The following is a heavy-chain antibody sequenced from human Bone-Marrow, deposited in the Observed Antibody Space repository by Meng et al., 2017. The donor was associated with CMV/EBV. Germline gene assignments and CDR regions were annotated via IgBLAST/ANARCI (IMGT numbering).Heavy chain of an antibody. CDR2: IKQDGSEK. CDR1: GFTFSSYW. V-gene: IGHV3-7*01. Sequence: GGSLRLSCAASGFTFSSYWMSWVRQAPGKGLEWVANIKQDGSEKYYVDSVKGRFTISRDNAKNSFYLQMNSLRAEDTAVYYCARGPSEHSAYLDYWGQGTLVTVSS. J-gene: IGHJ4*02. D-gene: IGHD1-14*01. CDR3: ARGPSEHSAYLDY.